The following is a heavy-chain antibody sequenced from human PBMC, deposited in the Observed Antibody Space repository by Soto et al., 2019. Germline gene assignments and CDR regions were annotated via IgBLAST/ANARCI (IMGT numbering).Heavy chain of an antibody. D-gene: IGHD6-6*01. CDR1: GGSFSGYY. V-gene: IGHV4-34*01. J-gene: IGHJ4*02. CDR3: ARGKWGYSSSSGHYFDY. Sequence: QVQLQQWGAGLLKPSETLSLTCAVYGGSFSGYYWSWIRQPPGKGLEWIGEINHSGSTNYNPSLKSRVTISVDTSKNQFSLKLSSVTAADTAVYYCARGKWGYSSSSGHYFDYWGQGTLVTVSS. CDR2: INHSGST.